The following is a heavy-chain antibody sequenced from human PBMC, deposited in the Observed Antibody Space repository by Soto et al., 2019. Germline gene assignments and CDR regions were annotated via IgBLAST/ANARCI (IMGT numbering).Heavy chain of an antibody. V-gene: IGHV4-59*01. CDR2: IYYSGST. J-gene: IGHJ5*02. D-gene: IGHD2-8*01. Sequence: QVQLQESGPGLVKPSETLSLTCTVSGGSISSYYWSWIRQPPGKGLEWLGYIYYSGSTNYNPSLKSRVTISVDTSKNQFSLKLSSVTAADTAVYYCARVSRYCTNGVCFTGWFDPWGQGTLFTVSS. CDR3: ARVSRYCTNGVCFTGWFDP. CDR1: GGSISSYY.